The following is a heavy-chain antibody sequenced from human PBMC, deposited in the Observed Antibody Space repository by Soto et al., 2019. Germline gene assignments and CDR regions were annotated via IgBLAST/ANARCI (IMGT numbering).Heavy chain of an antibody. D-gene: IGHD6-19*01. CDR2: ISAINGAT. V-gene: IGHV1-18*01. CDR3: TRGKSIAEAAGY. J-gene: IGHJ4*02. Sequence: QVQLVQSGGEVRKPGASVKVSCKASGYTFATYGVSWVRQAPGQGLEWVGWISAINGATSSAQKFQDSVIMTTDRSTSTDFMELRRLRSDDTAIYYCTRGKSIAEAAGYWGQGTRVTVYS. CDR1: GYTFATYG.